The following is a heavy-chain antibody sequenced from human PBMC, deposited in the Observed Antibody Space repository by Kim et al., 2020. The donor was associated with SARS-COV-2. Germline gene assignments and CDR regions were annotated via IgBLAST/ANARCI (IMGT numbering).Heavy chain of an antibody. CDR3: ARDAVGSGTLIFDS. Sequence: GGSLRLSCAASGFTLRTYSMSWLRQAPGKGLEWVASISTDSSFRHYADSPKGRFTISRDNAENSLYLQMNSLRVEDTAVYYCARDAVGSGTLIFDSWGQGTQVTASS. V-gene: IGHV3-21*01. CDR1: GFTLRTYS. CDR2: ISTDSSFR. D-gene: IGHD3-10*01. J-gene: IGHJ4*02.